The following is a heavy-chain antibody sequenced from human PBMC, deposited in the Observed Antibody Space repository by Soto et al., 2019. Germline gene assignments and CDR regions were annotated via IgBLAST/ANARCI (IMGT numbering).Heavy chain of an antibody. Sequence: QVQLQESGPGLVKPSQTLSLTCTVSGGSISSGDYYWSWIRQPPGKGLAWIGYIYYSGSTYYTPSLPFRLTISVDTSTTLFPLQLRSVTAAATSVYYCAIFGGTSVFFDYWGQGTLVTISS. CDR1: GGSISSGDYY. V-gene: IGHV4-30-4*01. CDR3: AIFGGTSVFFDY. CDR2: IYYSGST. D-gene: IGHD2-15*01. J-gene: IGHJ4*02.